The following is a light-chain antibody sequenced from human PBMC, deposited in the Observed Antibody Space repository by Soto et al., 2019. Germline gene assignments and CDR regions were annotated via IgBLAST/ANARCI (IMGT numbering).Light chain of an antibody. CDR2: GAS. CDR3: QQYGSSPWT. Sequence: EIVLTQSPGTLSLSPGERATLSCRASQSVASNFFAWYQQKPGQSPRLLIYGASSRATGLPDRFNGDGSGTDFTLTISRLEPEDFAVYYCQQYGSSPWTFGQGTKVEIK. CDR1: QSVASNF. V-gene: IGKV3-20*01. J-gene: IGKJ1*01.